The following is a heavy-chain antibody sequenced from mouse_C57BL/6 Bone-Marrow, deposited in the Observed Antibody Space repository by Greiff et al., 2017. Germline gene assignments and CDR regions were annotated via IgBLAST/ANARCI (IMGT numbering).Heavy chain of an antibody. CDR1: GFSLSTFGMG. D-gene: IGHD1-1*01. V-gene: IGHV8-8*01. Sequence: QVTLKVSGPGILQPSQTLSLTCSFSGFSLSTFGMGVGWIRQPSGKGLEWLAHIWWDDDKYYNPALKSRLTISKDTSKNQVFLKIANVDTADTATYYCARSITTVVAGDAKDYWGQGTSVTGSS. CDR2: IWWDDDK. CDR3: ARSITTVVAGDAKDY. J-gene: IGHJ4*01.